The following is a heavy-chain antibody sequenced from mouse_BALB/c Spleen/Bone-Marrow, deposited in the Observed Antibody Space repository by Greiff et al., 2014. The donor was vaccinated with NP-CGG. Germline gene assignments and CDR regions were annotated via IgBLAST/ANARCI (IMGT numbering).Heavy chain of an antibody. CDR3: TRLSLLRGYFDY. V-gene: IGHV1S81*02. Sequence: VQLQQSGAELVKPGTSVKLSCKASGYTFTSYYIYWVKQRPGQGLKWIGEIYPSNGGTNFNEKFKSKATLTVDKSSSTAYMQLSSLTSEDSAVYYCTRLSLLRGYFDYWGQGTTLTVSS. D-gene: IGHD1-2*01. J-gene: IGHJ2*01. CDR2: IYPSNGGT. CDR1: GYTFTSYY.